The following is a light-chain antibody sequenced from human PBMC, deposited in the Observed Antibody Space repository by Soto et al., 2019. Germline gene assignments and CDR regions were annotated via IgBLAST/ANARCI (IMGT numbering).Light chain of an antibody. CDR2: AAS. CDR3: QQSYDPPPT. CDR1: QTTSIY. V-gene: IGKV1-39*01. J-gene: IGKJ1*01. Sequence: DIQLTQSPSSLSACLGDRVTITCRASQTTSIYLNWYQQKPGKAPRLLIYAASSLQSGVPSRFSGSGSGTDFTLTISSLQPEDFATYYCQQSYDPPPTFGQGTKVESK.